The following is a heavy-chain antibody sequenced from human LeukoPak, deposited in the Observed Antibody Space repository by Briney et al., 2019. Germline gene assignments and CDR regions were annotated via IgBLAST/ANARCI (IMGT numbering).Heavy chain of an antibody. CDR1: GGTFSSYA. V-gene: IGHV1-69*05. CDR3: ATGYSSSWYEAFDI. J-gene: IGHJ3*02. D-gene: IGHD6-13*01. CDR2: IIPIFGTA. Sequence: SVKVSCKASGGTFSSYAISWVRQAPGQGLEWMGGIIPIFGTANYAQKFQGRVTITTDESTSTAYLELSSLRSEDTAVYYCATGYSSSWYEAFDIWGQGTMVTVSS.